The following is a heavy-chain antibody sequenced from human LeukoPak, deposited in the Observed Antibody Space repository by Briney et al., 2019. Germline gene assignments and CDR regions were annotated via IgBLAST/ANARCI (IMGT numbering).Heavy chain of an antibody. D-gene: IGHD5-24*01. Sequence: PSETLSLTCTVSGGSISSYDWSWIRQPPGKGLEWIGYIFYSGSTNYNPSLKSRVTISLDTSKNQFSLKLSSVTAADTAVYYCARDLYAKDGSSYWGQGTLVTVSS. V-gene: IGHV4-59*01. J-gene: IGHJ4*02. CDR1: GGSISSYD. CDR2: IFYSGST. CDR3: ARDLYAKDGSSY.